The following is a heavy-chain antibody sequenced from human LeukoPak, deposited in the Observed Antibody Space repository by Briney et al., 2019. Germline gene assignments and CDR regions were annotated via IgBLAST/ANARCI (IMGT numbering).Heavy chain of an antibody. V-gene: IGHV4-39*01. CDR2: IYYIGST. CDR3: TRRVKNWNDDGEIDY. Sequence: SETLSLTCTVSGGSISSSSYHWGWIRQPPGKGLEWIGGIYYIGSTYYNPSLKSRVTISVDTSKNQFSLKLTSVTAADTAVYYCTRRVKNWNDDGEIDYWGQGTLVTVSS. CDR1: GGSISSSSYH. D-gene: IGHD1-1*01. J-gene: IGHJ4*02.